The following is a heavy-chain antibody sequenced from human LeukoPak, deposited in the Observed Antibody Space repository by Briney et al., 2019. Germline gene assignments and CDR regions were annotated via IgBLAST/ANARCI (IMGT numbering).Heavy chain of an antibody. CDR3: AKDRGNSWFYYYMDV. D-gene: IGHD2-8*02. CDR1: GFNFDDYA. J-gene: IGHJ6*03. CDR2: ISWDGSST. V-gene: IGHV3-9*03. Sequence: GGSLRLSCAASGFNFDDYAMHWVRQAPGKGLEWVSSISWDGSSTGYAESVKGRFTISRDSAMNSLYLQMNSLRAEDMALYYCAKDRGNSWFYYYMDVWGRGTTVTVSS.